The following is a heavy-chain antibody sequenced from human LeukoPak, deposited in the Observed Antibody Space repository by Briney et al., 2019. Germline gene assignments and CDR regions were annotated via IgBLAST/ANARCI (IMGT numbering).Heavy chain of an antibody. V-gene: IGHV3-48*01. Sequence: GGSLRLSCAASGFTFSSYSMNWVRQAPGKGLEWVSYISSSSSTKYYADSVKGRFTISRDNSKNTLYLQMNSLRAEDTAVYYCARAQTSSSHYQFDYWGQGTLATVSS. CDR2: ISSSSSTK. CDR3: ARAQTSSSHYQFDY. CDR1: GFTFSSYS. D-gene: IGHD6-6*01. J-gene: IGHJ4*02.